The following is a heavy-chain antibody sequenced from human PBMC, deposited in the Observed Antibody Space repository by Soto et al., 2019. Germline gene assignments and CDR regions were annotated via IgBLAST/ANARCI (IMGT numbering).Heavy chain of an antibody. V-gene: IGHV1-69*01. D-gene: IGHD3-9*01. J-gene: IGHJ6*02. Sequence: LKHACETSGGGMSSYASGWVREATKQGLEWMGGIIPIFGTANYAQKFQGRVTITADESTSTAYMELSSLRSEDRAVYYCARGRERGISDILTGYPPSYGMDVWGQGTTVTVSS. CDR3: ARGRERGISDILTGYPPSYGMDV. CDR2: IIPIFGTA. CDR1: GGGMSSYA.